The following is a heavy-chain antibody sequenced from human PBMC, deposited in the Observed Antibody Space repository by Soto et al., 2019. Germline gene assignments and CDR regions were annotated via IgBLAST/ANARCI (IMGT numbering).Heavy chain of an antibody. CDR3: AKDSRVVVAATNYYYYYMDV. V-gene: IGHV3-30*18. Sequence: GGSLRLSCAASGFTFSSYGMHWVRQAPGKGLEWVAVISYDGSNKYYADSVKGRFTISRDNSKNTLYLQMNSLRAEDTAVYYCAKDSRVVVAATNYYYYYMDVWGKGTTVTVSS. CDR2: ISYDGSNK. D-gene: IGHD2-15*01. J-gene: IGHJ6*03. CDR1: GFTFSSYG.